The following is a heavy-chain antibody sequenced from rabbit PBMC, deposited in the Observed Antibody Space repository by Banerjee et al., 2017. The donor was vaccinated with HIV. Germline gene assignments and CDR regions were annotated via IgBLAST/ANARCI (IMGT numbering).Heavy chain of an antibody. CDR3: ARGGVTYGWSSVAYDYYFDL. CDR2: ITTNAGTT. Sequence: QQQLEESGGGLVKPGGTLTLTCKASGIDFISYYYMCWVRQAPGKGLEWIGCITTNAGTTYYASWVNGRFTITRSTSLNTVTLQLNSLTAADTATYFCARGGVTYGWSSVAYDYYFDLWGQGTLVTVS. CDR1: GIDFISYYY. D-gene: IGHD6-1*01. J-gene: IGHJ4*01. V-gene: IGHV1S43*01.